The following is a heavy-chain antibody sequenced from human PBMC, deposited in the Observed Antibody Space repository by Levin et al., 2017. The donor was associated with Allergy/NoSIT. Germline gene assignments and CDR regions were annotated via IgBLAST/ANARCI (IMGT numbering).Heavy chain of an antibody. Sequence: SCAASGFTFDDYGMSWVRQAPGKGLEWVSGINWNGGSTGYADSVKGRFTISRDNAKNSLYLQMNSLRAEDTALYYCARDEAWFGELLKLRLGFDYWGQGTLVTVSS. D-gene: IGHD3-10*01. CDR2: INWNGGST. CDR3: ARDEAWFGELLKLRLGFDY. J-gene: IGHJ4*02. CDR1: GFTFDDYG. V-gene: IGHV3-20*04.